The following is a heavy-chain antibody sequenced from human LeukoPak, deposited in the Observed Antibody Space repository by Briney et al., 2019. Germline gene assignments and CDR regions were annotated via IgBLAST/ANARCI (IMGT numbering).Heavy chain of an antibody. D-gene: IGHD3-22*01. CDR2: IRYDGSNK. V-gene: IGHV3-30*02. CDR1: GFTFSSYG. CDR3: AKDLIPWYYYDSSGYPSGG. J-gene: IGHJ4*02. Sequence: GGSLRLSCAASGFTFSSYGMHWVRQAPGKGLEWVAFIRYDGSNKYYADSVKGRFTISRDNSKNTLYLQMNSLRAEDTAVYYCAKDLIPWYYYDSSGYPSGGWGQGTLVTVSS.